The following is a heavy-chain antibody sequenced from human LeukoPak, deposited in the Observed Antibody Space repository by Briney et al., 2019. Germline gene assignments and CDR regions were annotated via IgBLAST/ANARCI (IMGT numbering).Heavy chain of an antibody. CDR1: GFTFSSYA. J-gene: IGHJ6*03. CDR2: ISNGGGST. D-gene: IGHD2/OR15-2a*01. V-gene: IGHV3-23*01. CDR3: ARGPDAPEGAPFFYHYMDV. Sequence: PGGSLRLSCAASGFTFSSYAMSWVRQAPGKGLEWVSAISNGGGSTYYADSVKGRFTISRDNSKNTLYLQMNSLRAEDTAVYYCARGPDAPEGAPFFYHYMDVWGKGTTVSVS.